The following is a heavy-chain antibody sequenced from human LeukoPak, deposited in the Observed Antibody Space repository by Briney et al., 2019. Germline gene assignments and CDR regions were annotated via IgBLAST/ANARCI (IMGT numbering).Heavy chain of an antibody. V-gene: IGHV3-7*01. CDR2: IKQDGSEK. D-gene: IGHD1-26*01. CDR3: ASIRGWIGGASAEYFQH. J-gene: IGHJ1*01. Sequence: GGSLRLSCAASGFTFSSYWMSWVRQAPGKGLEWVANIKQDGSEKYYVDSVKGRFTISRDNAKNSLYLQMNSLRAEDTAVYYCASIRGWIGGASAEYFQHWGQGTLVTVSS. CDR1: GFTFSSYW.